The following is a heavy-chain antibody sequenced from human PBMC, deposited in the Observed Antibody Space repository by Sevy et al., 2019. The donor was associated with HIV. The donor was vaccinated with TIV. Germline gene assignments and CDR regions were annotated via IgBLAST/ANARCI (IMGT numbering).Heavy chain of an antibody. V-gene: IGHV4-39*01. CDR2: IYYNGDT. Sequence: SETLSLTCTVSGGSMSSSDYFWGWVRQPPGKGLEWIGSIYYNGDTYHSPSLKRRVTVAVDTSKNQFFLTLTSVTAADTAIYYCARHGAWRFYFDFWGQGALVTVSS. D-gene: IGHD3-16*01. J-gene: IGHJ4*02. CDR1: GGSMSSSDYF. CDR3: ARHGAWRFYFDF.